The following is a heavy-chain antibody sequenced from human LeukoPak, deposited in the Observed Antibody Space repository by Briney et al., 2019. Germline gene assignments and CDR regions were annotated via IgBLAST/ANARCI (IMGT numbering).Heavy chain of an antibody. J-gene: IGHJ4*02. CDR3: ARLNYYGSGSYSHDY. D-gene: IGHD3-10*01. V-gene: IGHV5-10-1*01. Sequence: GESLRISCKGSGYSFTTYWISWVRQLPGKGLEWMGRIDPSDSYTKYSPSFQGLVTLSADKSISTAYLQWSSLVASDTAMYYCARLNYYGSGSYSHDYWGQGTLVTVSS. CDR1: GYSFTTYW. CDR2: IDPSDSYT.